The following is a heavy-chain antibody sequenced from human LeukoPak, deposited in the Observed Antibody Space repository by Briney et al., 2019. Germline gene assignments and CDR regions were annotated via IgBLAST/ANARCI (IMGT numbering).Heavy chain of an antibody. Sequence: ASVKVSCKASGYTFTSYGISWVRQAPGQGLEWMGWISAYNGNTNYAQKLQGRVTMTTDTSTSTAYMELRSLRSEDTAVYYCARTIVPAAIRRYYYYYMDVWGKGTTVTVSS. CDR3: ARTIVPAAIRRYYYYYMDV. J-gene: IGHJ6*03. CDR1: GYTFTSYG. D-gene: IGHD2-2*02. V-gene: IGHV1-18*01. CDR2: ISAYNGNT.